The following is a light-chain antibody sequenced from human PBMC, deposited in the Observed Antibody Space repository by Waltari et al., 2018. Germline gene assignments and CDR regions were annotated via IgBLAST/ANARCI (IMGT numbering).Light chain of an antibody. V-gene: IGLV2-23*02. CDR2: EVT. CDR1: SRDVGSFHF. Sequence: QSALTQPASVSGSPGHSITISCTGTSRDVGSFHFFSWYQQNPGKAPKIMIYEVTKRPSGVSNRFSGSKSGNTASLTISGLQADDEADYYCCSYAGSSTFLFGGGTKLTVL. J-gene: IGLJ2*01. CDR3: CSYAGSSTFL.